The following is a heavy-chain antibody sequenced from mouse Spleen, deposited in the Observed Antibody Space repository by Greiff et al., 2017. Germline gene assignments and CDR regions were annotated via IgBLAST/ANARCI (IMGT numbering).Heavy chain of an antibody. V-gene: IGHV1-26*01. Sequence: EVQLQQSGPELVKPGASVKISCKASGYTFTDYYMNWVKQSHGKSLEWIGDINPNNGGTNYNQKFKGKATLTVDKSSSTAYMELRSLTSEDSAVYYCARFITTVVRYFDYWGQGTTLTVSS. D-gene: IGHD1-1*01. CDR2: INPNNGGT. CDR1: GYTFTDYY. J-gene: IGHJ2*01. CDR3: ARFITTVVRYFDY.